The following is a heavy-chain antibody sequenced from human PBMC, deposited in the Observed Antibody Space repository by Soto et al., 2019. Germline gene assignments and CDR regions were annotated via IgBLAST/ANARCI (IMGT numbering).Heavy chain of an antibody. V-gene: IGHV1-69*01. CDR3: ASDYGEIDAFDI. CDR2: VIPTLATA. D-gene: IGHD4-17*01. J-gene: IGHJ3*02. CDR1: GGPFNNHA. Sequence: QVQLVQSGAEVKKPGSSVKVSCKTSGGPFNNHAINWVRQAPGQGLEWVGLVIPTLATADYAQKFQGRVTMTADEVTNTAYMELSSPRSDDTGVYYCASDYGEIDAFDIWGQWTLVNVSS.